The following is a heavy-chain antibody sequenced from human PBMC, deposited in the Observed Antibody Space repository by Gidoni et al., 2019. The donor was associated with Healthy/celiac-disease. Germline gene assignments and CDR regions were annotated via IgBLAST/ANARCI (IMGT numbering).Heavy chain of an antibody. CDR2: ISSSRSTI. CDR1: GFTFSSYS. D-gene: IGHD5-12*01. CDR3: AREGGYRNFDY. J-gene: IGHJ4*02. Sequence: EVQLVESGGGLVQPGGSLRLSCAASGFTFSSYSMNWVRQAPGKGLEWVSYISSSRSTIYYADSVKGRLTISRDNAKNSLYRQMNSRRDEETAVYYCAREGGYRNFDYWGQGTLVTVSS. V-gene: IGHV3-48*02.